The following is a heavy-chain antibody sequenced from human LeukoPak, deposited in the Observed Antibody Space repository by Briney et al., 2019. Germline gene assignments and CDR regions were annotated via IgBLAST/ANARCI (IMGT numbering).Heavy chain of an antibody. CDR3: ARVTGYVIEDYFDY. CDR2: IYYSGST. CDR1: GGSISSSSYY. V-gene: IGHV4-61*01. D-gene: IGHD3-22*01. Sequence: PSETLSLTCTVSGGSISSSSYYWSWIRQPPGKGLAWIGYIYYSGSTNYNPSLKSRVTISVDTSKNQCSLKLRSVTAADTAVYYCARVTGYVIEDYFDYWGQGTLVTVSS. J-gene: IGHJ4*02.